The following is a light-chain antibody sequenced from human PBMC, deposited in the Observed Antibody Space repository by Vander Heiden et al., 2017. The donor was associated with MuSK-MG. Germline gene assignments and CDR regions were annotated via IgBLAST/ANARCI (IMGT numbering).Light chain of an antibody. CDR3: QQYHTWHPNKT. CDR1: QSVSRN. Sequence: IVMTQSPATLSLPPVPRATLSCRASQSVSRNVAWYTKKPGQAPRLLIYGASSRANRIEARFSGSGDGTEFSLTISSRQSEDFEVYYCQQYHTWHPNKTFGQGTKVEIK. J-gene: IGKJ1*01. V-gene: IGKV3-15*01. CDR2: GAS.